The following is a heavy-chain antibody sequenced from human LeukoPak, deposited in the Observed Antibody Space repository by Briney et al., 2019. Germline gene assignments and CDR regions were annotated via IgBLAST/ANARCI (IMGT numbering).Heavy chain of an antibody. V-gene: IGHV4-39*01. CDR3: ARLTTYYYDS. D-gene: IGHD3-22*01. J-gene: IGHJ4*02. CDR2: IYYSGST. Sequence: SETLSLTCTVSGGSISSSSYYWGWIRQPPGKGLEWIGSIYYSGSTYYNPSLKSRVTISVDTSKNQFSLKLSSMTAADTAVYYCARLTTYYYDSWGQGTLVTVSS. CDR1: GGSISSSSYY.